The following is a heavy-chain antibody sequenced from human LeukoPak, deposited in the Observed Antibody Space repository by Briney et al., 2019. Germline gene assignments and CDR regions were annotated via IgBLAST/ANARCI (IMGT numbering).Heavy chain of an antibody. J-gene: IGHJ6*03. CDR3: AKDTGPYYYYMDV. CDR2: ISYDGSNK. D-gene: IGHD2-8*02. CDR1: GFTFSSYG. V-gene: IGHV3-30*18. Sequence: GGSLRLSCAASGFTFSSYGMHWVRQAPGKGLEWVAVISYDGSNKYYADSVKGRFTISRDNSKNTLYLQMNSLRPEDTAVYYCAKDTGPYYYYMDVWGKGTTVTVSS.